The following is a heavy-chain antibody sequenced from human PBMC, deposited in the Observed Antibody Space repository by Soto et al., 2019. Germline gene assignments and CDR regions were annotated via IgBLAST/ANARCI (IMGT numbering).Heavy chain of an antibody. Sequence: GGSLRLSCAASGFTFSSYVMHWVRQAPGKGLEWVSVIYSGGSSYYAVSVQGRFTISRDNPKNTVYLQMNSLRGEDTAMYYCARLGPYGSESYSFRYNWFDPWGQGTLVTVSS. V-gene: IGHV3-53*01. CDR1: GFTFSSYV. D-gene: IGHD3-10*01. CDR3: ARLGPYGSESYSFRYNWFDP. J-gene: IGHJ5*02. CDR2: IYSGGSS.